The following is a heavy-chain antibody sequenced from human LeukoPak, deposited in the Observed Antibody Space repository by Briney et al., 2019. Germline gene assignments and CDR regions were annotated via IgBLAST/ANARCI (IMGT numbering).Heavy chain of an antibody. CDR3: ARGRIGASVY. D-gene: IGHD3-10*01. J-gene: IGHJ4*02. CDR2: IKQDGNEK. CDR1: GFTFSDYW. Sequence: GGSLRLSCTASGFTFSDYWMRWVRPAPGKGLEWVANIKQDGNEKYYMDSVKGRFTITRDNAKNSLYQQMNSRRAEDTAVYFCARGRIGASVYWGQGTPVTVSS. V-gene: IGHV3-7*01.